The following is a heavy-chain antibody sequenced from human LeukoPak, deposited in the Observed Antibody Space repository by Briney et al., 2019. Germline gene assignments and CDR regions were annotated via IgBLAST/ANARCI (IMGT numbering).Heavy chain of an antibody. V-gene: IGHV4-61*02. J-gene: IGHJ3*02. CDR2: IYTSGST. CDR1: GGSISSGSYY. CDR3: ARSIVVVPAAKADAFDI. D-gene: IGHD2-2*01. Sequence: SETLSLTCTVSGGSISSGSYYWSWIRQPAGKGLEWIGRIYTSGSTNYNPSLKSRVTISVDTSKNQFSPKLSSVTAADTAVYYCARSIVVVPAAKADAFDIWGQGTMVTVSS.